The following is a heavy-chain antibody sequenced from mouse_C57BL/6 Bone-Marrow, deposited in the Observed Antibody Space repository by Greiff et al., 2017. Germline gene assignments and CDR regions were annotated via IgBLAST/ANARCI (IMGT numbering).Heavy chain of an antibody. CDR1: GYAFTNYL. V-gene: IGHV1-54*01. CDR2: LNPGSGGT. D-gene: IGHD3-2*02. J-gene: IGHJ3*01. CDR3: ARWARQLRLVAY. Sequence: QVQLQQSGAELVRPGTSVKVSCKASGYAFTNYLIEWVKQRPGQGLEWIGVLNPGSGGTNYNEKFKGKATLTADKSSSTAYMQLSSLTSEDSAVYFCARWARQLRLVAYWGQGTLVTVSA.